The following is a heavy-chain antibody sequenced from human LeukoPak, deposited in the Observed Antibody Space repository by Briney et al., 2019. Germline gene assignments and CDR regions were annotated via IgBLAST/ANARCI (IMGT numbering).Heavy chain of an antibody. Sequence: GGSLRLSCAASGFSFSSYWMTWVRQAPGKGLEWVANINQDGSEKYYVDSVKGRFTISRDNAKNSLYLQMNSLRAEDTAVYYCARDLVDSGSPSPPSFWGQGTLVTVSS. CDR2: INQDGSEK. CDR3: ARDLVDSGSPSPPSF. V-gene: IGHV3-7*01. CDR1: GFSFSSYW. D-gene: IGHD1-26*01. J-gene: IGHJ4*02.